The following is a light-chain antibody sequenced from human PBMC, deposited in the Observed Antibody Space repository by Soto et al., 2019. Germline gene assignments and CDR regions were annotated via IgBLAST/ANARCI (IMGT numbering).Light chain of an antibody. V-gene: IGKV3-20*01. CDR2: GAS. Sequence: EIVLTQSPGTLSLSPGERATLSCRASQSVSSSYLAWYQQKPGQAPRLLIYGASSRATGIPDRFSGSGSGTDFTLIISRLEPEDFAVYHCQQHGSSLWTFGQGTKVE. J-gene: IGKJ1*01. CDR3: QQHGSSLWT. CDR1: QSVSSSY.